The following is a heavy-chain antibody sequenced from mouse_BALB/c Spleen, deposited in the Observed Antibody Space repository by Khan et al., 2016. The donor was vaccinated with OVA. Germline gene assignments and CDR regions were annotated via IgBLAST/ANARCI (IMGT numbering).Heavy chain of an antibody. Sequence: EVQLQESGPGLVKPSQSLSLTCSVTGYSITRGYFWNWIRQFPGNILEWMGYIRYDGDSNYNPSLKNRISITRDTSKNRFFLTLNSVTPEDTATYDSARGGSSGPAWFTYWGQGTLVTVSA. D-gene: IGHD3-1*01. CDR2: IRYDGDS. CDR1: GYSITRGYF. J-gene: IGHJ3*01. V-gene: IGHV3-6*02. CDR3: ARGGSSGPAWFTY.